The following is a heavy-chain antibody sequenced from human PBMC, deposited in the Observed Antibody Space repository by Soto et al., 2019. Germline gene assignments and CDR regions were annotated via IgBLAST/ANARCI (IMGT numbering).Heavy chain of an antibody. Sequence: QVQLVQSGAEVKKPGASVRVSCKASGDTFTTYYLHWGRQAPGQGLEWMGMIHPSGGGATYAQKFLGSLTPPWXXSXSTVFMELSSLRSDDTAVYYCARGGHITVVTASFDYWGQGTLVTVSS. CDR2: IHPSGGGA. CDR3: ARGGHITVVTASFDY. J-gene: IGHJ4*02. V-gene: IGHV1-46*03. CDR1: GDTFTTYY. D-gene: IGHD2-21*02.